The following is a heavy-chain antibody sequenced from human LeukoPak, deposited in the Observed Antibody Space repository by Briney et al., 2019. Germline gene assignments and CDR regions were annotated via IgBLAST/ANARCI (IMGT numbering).Heavy chain of an antibody. CDR3: ARSQREWLVFDY. D-gene: IGHD6-19*01. J-gene: IGHJ4*02. V-gene: IGHV3-66*01. Sequence: PGGSLRLSCAASGFTVSSNYMSWVRQAPGKGLEWVSVIYSGGSTYYADSVKGRFTISRDNSKNTLYLQMNSLRAEDTAVYYCARSQREWLVFDYWGQGTLVTVSS. CDR2: IYSGGST. CDR1: GFTVSSNY.